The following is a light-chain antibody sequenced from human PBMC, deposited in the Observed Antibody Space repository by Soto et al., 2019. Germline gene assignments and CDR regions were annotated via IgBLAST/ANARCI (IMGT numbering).Light chain of an antibody. V-gene: IGLV2-8*01. Sequence: QSVLTQPPSASGSPGQSVAISCTGTNSDVGGYNYVSWYQQHPGKAPKLMIYDVNKRPSGVPDRFSGSKSGNTASLTVSGLQAEDEADYYCSSCAGSTTFDVFGTGTKVTVL. J-gene: IGLJ1*01. CDR1: NSDVGGYNY. CDR3: SSCAGSTTFDV. CDR2: DVN.